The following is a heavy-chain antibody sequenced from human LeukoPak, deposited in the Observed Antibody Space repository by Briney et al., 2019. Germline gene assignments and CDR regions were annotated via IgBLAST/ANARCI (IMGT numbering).Heavy chain of an antibody. CDR2: INHSGST. CDR3: ARDGDY. CDR1: GGSFSRYS. V-gene: IGHV4-34*01. Sequence: SETLSLTCAVYGGSFSRYSWSWIRQPPGKGLEWIGEINHSGSTNYNPSLKGRVTISVDTSKNQFSLKLSSVTAADTAVYYCARDGDYWGQGTLVTVSS. J-gene: IGHJ4*02.